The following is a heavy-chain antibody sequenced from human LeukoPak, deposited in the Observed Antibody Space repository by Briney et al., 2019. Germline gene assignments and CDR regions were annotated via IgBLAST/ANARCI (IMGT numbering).Heavy chain of an antibody. V-gene: IGHV3-30-3*01. Sequence: GRSLRRSCAASGFTFSSYAMHWVRQAPGKGLEWVAVISYDGSNKYYADSVKGRFTISRDNSKNTLYLQMNSLRAEDTAVYYCARTQQYSSGWYPGAFDIWGQGTMVTVSS. CDR1: GFTFSSYA. D-gene: IGHD6-19*01. CDR2: ISYDGSNK. J-gene: IGHJ3*02. CDR3: ARTQQYSSGWYPGAFDI.